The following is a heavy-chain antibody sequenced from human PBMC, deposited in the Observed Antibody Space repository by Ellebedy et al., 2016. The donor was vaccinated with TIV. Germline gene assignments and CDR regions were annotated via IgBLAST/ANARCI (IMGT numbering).Heavy chain of an antibody. CDR2: ISGYNGNT. D-gene: IGHD4-17*01. CDR3: AKGGATVTTHFDY. CDR1: GYTFTSYG. Sequence: ASVKVSXKASGYTFTSYGISWVRQAPGQGLEWMGWISGYNGNTNYAQKLQGRVTMTTDTSTSTAYMELNRLRSDDTAVYYCAKGGATVTTHFDYWGQGTLVTVSS. V-gene: IGHV1-18*01. J-gene: IGHJ4*02.